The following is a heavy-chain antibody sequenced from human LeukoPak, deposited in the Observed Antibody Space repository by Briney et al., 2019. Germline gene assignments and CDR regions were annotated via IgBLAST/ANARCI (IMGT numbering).Heavy chain of an antibody. J-gene: IGHJ4*02. CDR3: AKGVVWFGEFDY. D-gene: IGHD3-10*01. CDR1: GFTFDDYA. V-gene: IGHV3-9*01. Sequence: GGSLRLSCAASGFTFDDYAMRWVRQAPGKGLEWVSGISWNSGSIGYADSVKGRFTISRDNAKNSLYLQMNSLRAEDTALYYCAKGVVWFGEFDYWGQGTLVTVSS. CDR2: ISWNSGSI.